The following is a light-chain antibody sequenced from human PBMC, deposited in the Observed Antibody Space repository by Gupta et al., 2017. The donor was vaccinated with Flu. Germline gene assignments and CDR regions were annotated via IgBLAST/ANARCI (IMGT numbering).Light chain of an antibody. Sequence: GDRVTITCRASQDISNWLAWYQQKPGKAPRLLIYGASGLQSGVPSRFSGSGSGTDFTLTISSLQPEDFATYYCQQANSLPRTFGGGTKVEIK. CDR3: QQANSLPRT. CDR1: QDISNW. J-gene: IGKJ4*01. CDR2: GAS. V-gene: IGKV1-12*01.